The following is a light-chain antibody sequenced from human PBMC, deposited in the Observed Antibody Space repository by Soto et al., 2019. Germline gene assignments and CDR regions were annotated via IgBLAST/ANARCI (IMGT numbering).Light chain of an antibody. J-gene: IGKJ2*01. CDR3: QQQGS. Sequence: EIVLTQSPGTLSLSPGERATLSCRASEFLSSSYLVWYQQKPGQAPRLLLYAASRRATGIPDRVSGSGSATEYTLTINTLEPEDFAVYYCQQQGSFGQGTKLEIK. V-gene: IGKV3-20*01. CDR2: AAS. CDR1: EFLSSSY.